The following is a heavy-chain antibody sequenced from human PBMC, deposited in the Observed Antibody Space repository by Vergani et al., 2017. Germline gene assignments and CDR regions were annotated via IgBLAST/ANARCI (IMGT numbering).Heavy chain of an antibody. CDR1: GGSFSGYY. Sequence: QVQLQQWGAGLLKPSETLSLTCAVYGGSFSGYYWSWIRQPPGKGLEWIGEINHSGSTNYNPSLKSRVTISVDTSKNQFSLKLSSVTAADTAVYYCARGRGSQLGTIVGPFDYWGHGTLVTVSS. D-gene: IGHD2-21*01. V-gene: IGHV4-34*01. CDR2: INHSGST. J-gene: IGHJ4*01. CDR3: ARGRGSQLGTIVGPFDY.